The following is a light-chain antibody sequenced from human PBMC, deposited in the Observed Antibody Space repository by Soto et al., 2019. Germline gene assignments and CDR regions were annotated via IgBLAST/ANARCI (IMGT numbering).Light chain of an antibody. Sequence: EIVLTQSPATLSLSPGERATLSCRASQSVSTFLAWYQQKPGQAPRLLIFDASNRATGIPARFSGSGSGTAFTLTISSLEPEDFAVYYCQQRSNWPPFTFGPGTKVDFK. V-gene: IGKV3-11*01. CDR3: QQRSNWPPFT. CDR1: QSVSTF. CDR2: DAS. J-gene: IGKJ3*01.